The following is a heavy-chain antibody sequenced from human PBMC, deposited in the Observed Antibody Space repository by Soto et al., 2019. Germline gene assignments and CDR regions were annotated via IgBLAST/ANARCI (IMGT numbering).Heavy chain of an antibody. CDR1: GFIFSDYA. Sequence: QVQLVESGGGVVQPGRSLRLSCAASGFIFSDYAMHWVRQAPGKGLEWVAVISYGGANKYYADSVRGRFAISRDNLKNTLDLHMNSLNPEDTAVYHCAKARHSTSWYGLEADLWGQGTLVTVSS. CDR2: ISYGGANK. CDR3: AKARHSTSWYGLEADL. D-gene: IGHD6-13*01. V-gene: IGHV3-30*09. J-gene: IGHJ4*02.